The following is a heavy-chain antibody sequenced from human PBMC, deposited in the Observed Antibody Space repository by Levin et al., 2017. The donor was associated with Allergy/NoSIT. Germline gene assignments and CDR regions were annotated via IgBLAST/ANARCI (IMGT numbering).Heavy chain of an antibody. CDR2: ISDSADST. V-gene: IGHV3-23*01. D-gene: IGHD2-21*02. CDR3: AKGDTVVVTAPSDY. CDR1: GFTFRRYA. J-gene: IGHJ4*02. Sequence: GGSLRLSCAASGFTFRRYAMSWVRQAPGKGLEWVSGISDSADSTYHADSVKGRVTISRDNSKNTLYLQMNSLRVEDTAVYYCAKGDTVVVTAPSDYWGQGTLVTVSS.